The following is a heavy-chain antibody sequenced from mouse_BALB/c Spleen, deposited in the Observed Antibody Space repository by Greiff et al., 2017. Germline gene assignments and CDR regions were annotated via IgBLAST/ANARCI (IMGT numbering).Heavy chain of an antibody. V-gene: IGHV4-1*02. Sequence: EVQLQQSGGGLVQPGGSLKLSCAASGFDFSRYWMCWVRQAPGKGLEWIGEINTDSGTINYTPSLKDRFIISRDNAKNTLYLQMSRVRSEDTALYYCARHLRALMDYWGQGTSVTVSS. J-gene: IGHJ4*01. CDR3: ARHLRALMDY. CDR1: GFDFSRYW. CDR2: INTDSGTI. D-gene: IGHD3-1*01.